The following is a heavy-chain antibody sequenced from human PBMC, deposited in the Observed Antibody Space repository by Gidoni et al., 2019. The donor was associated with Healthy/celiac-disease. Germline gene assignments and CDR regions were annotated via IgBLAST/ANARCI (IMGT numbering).Heavy chain of an antibody. Sequence: MHWVRQAPGQGLEWMGIINPSGGSTSYAQKFQGRVTMTRDTSTSTVYMELSSLRSEDTAVYYCARDDRYYYDSSGSPPRDYWGQGTLVTVSS. CDR3: ARDDRYYYDSSGSPPRDY. V-gene: IGHV1-46*01. CDR2: INPSGGST. J-gene: IGHJ4*02. D-gene: IGHD3-22*01.